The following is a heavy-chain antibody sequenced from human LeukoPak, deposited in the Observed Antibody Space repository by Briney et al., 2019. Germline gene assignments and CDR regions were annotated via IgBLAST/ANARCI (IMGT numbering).Heavy chain of an antibody. V-gene: IGHV1-8*01. D-gene: IGHD6-19*01. CDR1: GYTFTSYD. Sequence: ASVKVSCKASGYTFTSYDINWVRQATGQGLEWMGWMNPNSGNTGYAQKFQGRVTMTRNTSISTAYMELSSLRSEDTAVYYCASSSSGWEQRAPFDYWGQGILVTVSS. CDR2: MNPNSGNT. CDR3: ASSSSGWEQRAPFDY. J-gene: IGHJ4*02.